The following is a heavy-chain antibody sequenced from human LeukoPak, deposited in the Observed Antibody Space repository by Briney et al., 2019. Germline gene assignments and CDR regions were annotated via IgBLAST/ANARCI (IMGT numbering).Heavy chain of an antibody. CDR2: ISYDGSNK. V-gene: IGHV3-30-3*01. CDR1: GFTFSSYA. Sequence: GRSLRLSCAASGFTFSSYAMHWVRQAPGKGLEWVAVISYDGSNKYYADSVKGRFTISRDNSKNTLYLQMNSLRAEDTAVYYCAREISGSEDDAFDIWGQGTMVTVSS. D-gene: IGHD3-22*01. CDR3: AREISGSEDDAFDI. J-gene: IGHJ3*02.